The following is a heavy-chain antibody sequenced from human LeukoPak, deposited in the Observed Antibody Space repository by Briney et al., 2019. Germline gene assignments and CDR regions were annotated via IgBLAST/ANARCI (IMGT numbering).Heavy chain of an antibody. D-gene: IGHD1-14*01. Sequence: GGSLRLSCAASGFTFSGSAMHWVRQASGKGLEWVGRIRSKTNNYATAYAASVKGRFTISRDDSKNTAYLQMNSLKTEDTAVYYCTRQTELYYYYYYMDVWGKGTTVTVSS. CDR1: GFTFSGSA. J-gene: IGHJ6*03. CDR2: IRSKTNNYAT. CDR3: TRQTELYYYYYYMDV. V-gene: IGHV3-73*01.